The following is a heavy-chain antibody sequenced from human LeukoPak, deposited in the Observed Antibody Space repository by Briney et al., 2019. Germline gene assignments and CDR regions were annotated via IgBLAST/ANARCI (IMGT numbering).Heavy chain of an antibody. CDR1: GGSISSGSYY. V-gene: IGHV4-61*02. J-gene: IGHJ6*03. Sequence: SQTLSLTCTVSGGSISSGSYYWSWIRQPAGKGLEWIGRIYTSGSTNYNPSLKSRVTISVDTSKNQFSLKLSSVTAADTAVYYCARDRSGSDYDYYYYYYMDVWGKGTTVTVSS. CDR3: ARDRSGSDYDYYYYYYMDV. D-gene: IGHD1-26*01. CDR2: IYTSGST.